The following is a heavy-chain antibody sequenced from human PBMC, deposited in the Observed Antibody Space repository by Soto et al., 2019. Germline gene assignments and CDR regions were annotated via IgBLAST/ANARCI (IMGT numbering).Heavy chain of an antibody. CDR3: ARIYDILPNWFEP. D-gene: IGHD3-9*01. CDR2: IIPIFGTA. Sequence: SVKVSCKASGCTFSTYAISWVRQAPGQGLEWMGGIIPIFGTANYAQKFQGRVTITADESTSTAYMELSSLRSEDTAVYYCARIYDILPNWFEPWGQGTLVTVSS. V-gene: IGHV1-69*13. J-gene: IGHJ5*02. CDR1: GCTFSTYA.